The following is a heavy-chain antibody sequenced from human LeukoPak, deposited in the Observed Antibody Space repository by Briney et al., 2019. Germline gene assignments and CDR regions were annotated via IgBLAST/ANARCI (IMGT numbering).Heavy chain of an antibody. J-gene: IGHJ4*02. CDR1: GFIFSSYS. CDR2: ISSSSSTI. Sequence: PGGSLRLSCAASGFIFSSYSMNWVRQAPGKGLEWVSYISSSSSTIYYADSVKGRFTISRDNSKNTLYLQMNSLRAEDTAVYYCARDQRGTFDYWGQGTLVTVSS. V-gene: IGHV3-48*01. D-gene: IGHD1-26*01. CDR3: ARDQRGTFDY.